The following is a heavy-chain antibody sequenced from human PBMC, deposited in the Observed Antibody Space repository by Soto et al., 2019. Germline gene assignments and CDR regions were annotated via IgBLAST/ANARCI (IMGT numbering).Heavy chain of an antibody. J-gene: IGHJ4*02. CDR3: ARLVDRNWYPFFFDY. D-gene: IGHD1-1*01. CDR1: GGSIRSHY. CDR2: IYYSGSI. V-gene: IGHV4-59*11. Sequence: TSETLSLTCTVSGGSIRSHYWGWIRQPPGKGLEWIGYIYYSGSINYSPSLKSRVSISVDTSKNQVSLKVHSVTAADTAVYYCARLVDRNWYPFFFDYWGQGTMVTVSS.